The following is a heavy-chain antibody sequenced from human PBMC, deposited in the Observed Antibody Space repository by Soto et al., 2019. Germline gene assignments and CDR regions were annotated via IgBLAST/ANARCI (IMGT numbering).Heavy chain of an antibody. D-gene: IGHD3-16*01. CDR1: GGTFSSYG. Sequence: QEQLVQSGAEVKRPGSSVKVSCKASGGTFSSYGFSWVRQAPGQGLEWVGDIFTIFNTANYAQKFQGRVTITADESNSTVYVVLSSLGSDDTAVYYCAGGKHATFGGVTVYYYYGMDVWGQGTKVTVSS. CDR3: AGGKHATFGGVTVYYYYGMDV. V-gene: IGHV1-69*01. J-gene: IGHJ6*02. CDR2: IFTIFNTA.